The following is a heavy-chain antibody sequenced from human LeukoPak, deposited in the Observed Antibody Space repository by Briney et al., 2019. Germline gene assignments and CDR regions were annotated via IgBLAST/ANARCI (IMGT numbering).Heavy chain of an antibody. V-gene: IGHV1-18*01. Sequence: ASVKVSCKASGYTFTHYGISWVRQAPGQGLVWMGWISGYNGNTKYAQKVQGRVTMTTDTSTSTAYMDLGSVRSDDTAVYYCARTYYYDTSGYYQFDYWGQGTLVTVSS. CDR3: ARTYYYDTSGYYQFDY. D-gene: IGHD3-22*01. CDR1: GYTFTHYG. CDR2: ISGYNGNT. J-gene: IGHJ4*02.